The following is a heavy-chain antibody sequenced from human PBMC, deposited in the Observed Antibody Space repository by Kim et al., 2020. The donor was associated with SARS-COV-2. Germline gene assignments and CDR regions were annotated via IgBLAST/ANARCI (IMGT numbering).Heavy chain of an antibody. D-gene: IGHD5-18*01. Sequence: ASVKVSCKASGYTFTSYYMHWVRQAPGQGLEWMGIINPSGGSTSYAQKFQGRVTMTRDTSTSTVYMELSSLRSEDTAVYYCARVGTGGYSYGHTLQRRGGVDYWGQGTLVTVSS. CDR1: GYTFTSYY. V-gene: IGHV1-46*01. J-gene: IGHJ4*02. CDR3: ARVGTGGYSYGHTLQRRGGVDY. CDR2: INPSGGST.